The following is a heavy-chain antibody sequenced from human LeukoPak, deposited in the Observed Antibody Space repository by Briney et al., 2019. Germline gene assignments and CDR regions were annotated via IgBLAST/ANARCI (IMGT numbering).Heavy chain of an antibody. Sequence: GGSLRLSCAASGFTFSSYEMNWVRQAPGKGLEWVSYISSSGSTIYYADAVKGRFTISRDNAKNSLYRQMNSLRAEDTAVYYCASLPPRGYDYLGTLDYWGQGTLVTVSS. V-gene: IGHV3-48*03. CDR1: GFTFSSYE. CDR3: ASLPPRGYDYLGTLDY. J-gene: IGHJ4*02. D-gene: IGHD5-12*01. CDR2: ISSSGSTI.